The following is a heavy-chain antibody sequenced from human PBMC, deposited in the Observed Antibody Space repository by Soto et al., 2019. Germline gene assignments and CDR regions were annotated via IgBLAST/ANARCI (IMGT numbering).Heavy chain of an antibody. CDR1: GESLSDYY. D-gene: IGHD3-16*01. Sequence: SETLSLTCAVYGESLSDYYWTWIRQPPGKGLEWIGEVDHSGSTNYNPSLKSRVTMAVVTSTKQFSLRLNSVTAADTAVYFCARRGGGDYPFYFDFWAQGTLVTVSS. CDR3: ARRGGGDYPFYFDF. CDR2: VDHSGST. J-gene: IGHJ4*02. V-gene: IGHV4-34*01.